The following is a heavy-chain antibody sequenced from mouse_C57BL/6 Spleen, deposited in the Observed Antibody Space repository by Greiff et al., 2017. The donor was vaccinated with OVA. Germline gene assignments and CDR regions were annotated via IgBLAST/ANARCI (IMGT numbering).Heavy chain of an antibody. Sequence: VQLVESGAELARPGASVKLSCKASGYTFTSYGISWVKQRTGQGLEWIGEIYPRSGNTYYNEKFKGKATLTEDKASSTAYMELRSLTSEDSAVYFCARWDYDWFCDYWGQGTTLTVSS. D-gene: IGHD2-4*01. J-gene: IGHJ2*01. CDR2: IYPRSGNT. CDR3: ARWDYDWFCDY. V-gene: IGHV1-81*01. CDR1: GYTFTSYG.